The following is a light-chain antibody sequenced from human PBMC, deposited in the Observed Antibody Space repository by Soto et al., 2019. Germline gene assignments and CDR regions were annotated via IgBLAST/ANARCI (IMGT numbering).Light chain of an antibody. V-gene: IGKV1-39*01. CDR1: QSISAY. CDR2: AAS. Sequence: DIQMTQSPSPMSASVGDRVTITCRARQSISAYLNWYQQKPGKAPKLLIYAASSLQSGVPSRFSGSRSGTDFTITISSRQPEDFATYYCQESYSTPSVTFGPGTKVDIK. J-gene: IGKJ3*01. CDR3: QESYSTPSVT.